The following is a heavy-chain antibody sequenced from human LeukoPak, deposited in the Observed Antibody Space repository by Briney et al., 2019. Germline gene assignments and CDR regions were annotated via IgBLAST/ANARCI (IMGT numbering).Heavy chain of an antibody. J-gene: IGHJ4*02. CDR2: ISTSSNYI. CDR1: GFTFSNYN. V-gene: IGHV3-21*01. D-gene: IGHD3-10*01. Sequence: PGGSLRLSCAASGFTFSNYNMNWVRQAPGKGLEWVSFISTSSNYIYYADSVKGRFTISRHNAKKSLYLQMNSLRAEDTAVYYCARDNYGSGSYSWSKRLDYWGQGTLVTVSS. CDR3: ARDNYGSGSYSWSKRLDY.